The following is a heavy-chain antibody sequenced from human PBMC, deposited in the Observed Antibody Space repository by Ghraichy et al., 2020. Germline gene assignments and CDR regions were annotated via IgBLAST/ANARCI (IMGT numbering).Heavy chain of an antibody. CDR1: GYTFTSYG. V-gene: IGHV1-18*01. CDR2: ISAYNGNT. CDR3: AREVITFGGVIVHFDY. J-gene: IGHJ4*02. Sequence: ASVKVSCKASGYTFTSYGISWVRQAPGQGLEWMGWISAYNGNTNYAQKLQGRATMTTDKSTSTAYMELRSLRSDDTPVYYCAREVITFGGVIVHFDYWGQGTLVTVSS. D-gene: IGHD3-16*02.